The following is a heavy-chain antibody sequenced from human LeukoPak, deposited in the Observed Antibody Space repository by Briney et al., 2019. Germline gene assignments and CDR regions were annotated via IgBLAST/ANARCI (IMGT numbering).Heavy chain of an antibody. CDR2: IGSSGSPT. CDR3: ARRPYSDTSGRLSDV. D-gene: IGHD3-22*01. CDR1: GFAFSSYN. V-gene: IGHV3-48*02. J-gene: IGHJ6*02. Sequence: GGSLRLSCAASGFAFSSYNMNWVRQAPGKGLEWISYIGSSGSPTHYADSVGGRFTISRDNAKNSLYLQMNSLRDEDTAVYFCARRPYSDTSGRLSDVWGQGTTVTVS.